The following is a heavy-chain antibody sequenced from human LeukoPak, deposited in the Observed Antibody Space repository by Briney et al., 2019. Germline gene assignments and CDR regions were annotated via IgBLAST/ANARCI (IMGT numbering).Heavy chain of an antibody. J-gene: IGHJ5*02. D-gene: IGHD3-3*01. CDR1: GYTFTSYD. V-gene: IGHV1-8*03. Sequence: ASVKVSCKASGYTFTSYDINWVRQATGQGLEWMGWMNPNSGNTGYAQKFQGRVTITRNTSISTAYMELSSLRSEDTAVYYCARGMTDFTIFGVVIQGARWFDPWGQGTLVTVSS. CDR3: ARGMTDFTIFGVVIQGARWFDP. CDR2: MNPNSGNT.